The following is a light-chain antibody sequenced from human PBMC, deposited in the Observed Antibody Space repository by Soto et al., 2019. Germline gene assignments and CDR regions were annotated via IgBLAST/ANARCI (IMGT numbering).Light chain of an antibody. J-gene: IGKJ2*01. Sequence: EIVMTQSPATLSVSPGERATLSCRASQSVSSNLAWYQQKPGQAPRLLIYGASTRATGIPARFSGSGSGTEFTLTLSSLQSEDFAAYYRQQYNNWPPYTFGQGTKLEIK. V-gene: IGKV3-15*01. CDR1: QSVSSN. CDR2: GAS. CDR3: QQYNNWPPYT.